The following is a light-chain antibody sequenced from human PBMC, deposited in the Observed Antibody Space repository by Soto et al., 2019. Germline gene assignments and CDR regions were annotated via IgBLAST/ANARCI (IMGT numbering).Light chain of an antibody. CDR1: SSDVGGYNY. CDR3: SSYTTSSTLLYV. Sequence: QSALTQPASVSGSPGQSITISCTGTSSDVGGYNYVSWYQQHPGKAPKLMIYEVSNRPSGVSTRFSGSKSGNTASLTISGLQAEDEADDHCSSYTTSSTLLYVFGTGTKLTVL. V-gene: IGLV2-14*01. CDR2: EVS. J-gene: IGLJ1*01.